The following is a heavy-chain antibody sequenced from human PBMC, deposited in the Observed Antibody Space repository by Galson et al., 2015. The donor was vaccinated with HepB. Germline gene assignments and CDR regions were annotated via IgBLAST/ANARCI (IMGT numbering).Heavy chain of an antibody. J-gene: IGHJ4*02. D-gene: IGHD4-17*01. CDR1: GDSVSSNRAT. V-gene: IGHV6-1*01. Sequence: CAISGDSVSSNRATWNWIRQSPSRGLEWLGRTYYRSKWHNSYAVSVKSRITINPDTSKNQFSLQLNSVTPEDTAVYYCARDLNGVHYFDFWAREPWSPPPQ. CDR2: TYYRSKWHN. CDR3: ARDLNGVHYFDF.